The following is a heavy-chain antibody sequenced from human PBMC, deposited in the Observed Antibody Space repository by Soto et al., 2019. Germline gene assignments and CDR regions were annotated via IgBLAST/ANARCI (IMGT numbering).Heavy chain of an antibody. CDR1: GFTFSGYA. J-gene: IGHJ4*02. CDR2: ISGSGGST. CDR3: ALFRGWLARTKTSFDY. Sequence: GGSLRLSCAASGFTFSGYAMSWVRQAPGKGLEWVSAISGSGGSTYYADSVKGRFTISRDNSKNTLYLQMNSLRAEDTAVYYCALFRGWLARTKTSFDYWGQGTLVTVSS. V-gene: IGHV3-23*01. D-gene: IGHD6-19*01.